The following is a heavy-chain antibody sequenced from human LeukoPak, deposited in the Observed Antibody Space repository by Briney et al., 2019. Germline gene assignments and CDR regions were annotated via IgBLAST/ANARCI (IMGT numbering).Heavy chain of an antibody. CDR3: ARDTYDILTGYYSPGWFDP. CDR1: GGSISSYY. V-gene: IGHV4-59*01. J-gene: IGHJ5*02. CDR2: IYYSGST. Sequence: SETLSLTCTVSGGSISSYYWSWIRQPPGKGLEWIGYIYYSGSTNYNPSLKGRVTISVDTSKNQFSLKLSSVTAADTAVYYCARDTYDILTGYYSPGWFDPWGQGTLVTVSS. D-gene: IGHD3-9*01.